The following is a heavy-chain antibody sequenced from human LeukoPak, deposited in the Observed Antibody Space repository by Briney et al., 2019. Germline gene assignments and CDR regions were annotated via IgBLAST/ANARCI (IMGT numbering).Heavy chain of an antibody. D-gene: IGHD5-12*01. V-gene: IGHV1-18*04. J-gene: IGHJ4*02. CDR3: ARETGGYSGYVFDY. CDR2: INAYNVNT. CDR1: GYTFTSYG. Sequence: ASVKVSCKASGYTFTSYGISWVRQAPGQGLEWMGWINAYNVNTNYAQKLQGRVTMTTDTSTSTAYMELRSLRSDDTAVYYCARETGGYSGYVFDYWGQGTLVTVSS.